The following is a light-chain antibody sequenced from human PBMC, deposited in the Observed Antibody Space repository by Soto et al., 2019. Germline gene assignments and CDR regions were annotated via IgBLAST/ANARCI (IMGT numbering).Light chain of an antibody. CDR3: SSYTSSSTRVI. Sequence: QSALTQPASVSGSPGQSITISCTGTSSDVGNYNPVSWFRQHPGKAPQLIIYDVTNRPSGISNRFSGSKSGNTASLTISGLQAEDEADYYCSSYTSSSTRVIFGGGTKLTVL. J-gene: IGLJ2*01. CDR2: DVT. CDR1: SSDVGNYNP. V-gene: IGLV2-14*01.